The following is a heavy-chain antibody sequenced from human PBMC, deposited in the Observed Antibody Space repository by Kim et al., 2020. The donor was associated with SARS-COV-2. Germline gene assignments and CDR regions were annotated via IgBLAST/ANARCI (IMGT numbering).Heavy chain of an antibody. CDR3: ARGRAGVVPSPIMGLGPYYGYYALDV. V-gene: IGHV4-34*01. Sequence: SETLSLTCAVYVGSFSGYQWTWIRQSPGKGMEWIGEINHSGATNYNPSLESRVALSVDTAKNQFSLRVKSVPAAATAVYFCARGRAGVVPSPIMGLGPYYGYYALDVWGQGTTVSVSS. D-gene: IGHD3-3*01. CDR1: VGSFSGYQ. CDR2: INHSGAT. J-gene: IGHJ6*02.